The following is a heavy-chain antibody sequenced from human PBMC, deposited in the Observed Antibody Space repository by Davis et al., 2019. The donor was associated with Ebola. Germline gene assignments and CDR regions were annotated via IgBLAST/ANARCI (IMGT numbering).Heavy chain of an antibody. CDR3: TGSGSGKPDY. D-gene: IGHD3-10*01. V-gene: IGHV3-73*01. CDR2: IRSKANSSAT. J-gene: IGHJ4*02. Sequence: GGSLRLSCAASGFTFSGSAMHWVRQASGKGLEWVGRIRSKANSSATAYSASVKGRFTIPRDDSKNTAYLQMNSLKTEDTAVYYCTGSGSGKPDYWGQGTLVTVSS. CDR1: GFTFSGSA.